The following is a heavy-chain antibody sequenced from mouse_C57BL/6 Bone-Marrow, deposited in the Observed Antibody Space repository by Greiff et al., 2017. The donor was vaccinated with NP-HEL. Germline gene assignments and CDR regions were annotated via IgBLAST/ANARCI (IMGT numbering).Heavy chain of an antibody. CDR2: ISSGGSYT. V-gene: IGHV5-6*01. Sequence: EVKLVESGGDLVKPGGSLKLSCAASGFTFSSYGMSWVRQTPDKRLEWVATISSGGSYTYYPDSVKGRFTISRDNAKNTLYLQMSRLTSEDTAMYYCARHATVVATEGYYFDYWGQGTTLTVSS. CDR3: ARHATVVATEGYYFDY. CDR1: GFTFSSYG. D-gene: IGHD1-1*01. J-gene: IGHJ2*01.